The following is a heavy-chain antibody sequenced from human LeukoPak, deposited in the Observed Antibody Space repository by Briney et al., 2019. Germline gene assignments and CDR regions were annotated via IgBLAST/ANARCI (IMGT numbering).Heavy chain of an antibody. V-gene: IGHV1-46*02. CDR3: ARAQAQAYGSGRYYMLVISGTDY. J-gene: IGHJ4*02. Sequence: ASVKVSCKASGYTFNSYYMHWVRQAPGQGLEWMGVINPSGGSTSYAQKFQGRVTMTRDTSTSTAYMELSSLRSEDTAIYYCARAQAQAYGSGRYYMLVISGTDYWGQGTLVTVSS. D-gene: IGHD3-10*01. CDR2: INPSGGST. CDR1: GYTFNSYY.